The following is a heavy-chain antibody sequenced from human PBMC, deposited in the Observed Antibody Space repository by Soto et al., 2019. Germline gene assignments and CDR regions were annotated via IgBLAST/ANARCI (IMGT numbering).Heavy chain of an antibody. Sequence: GGSLRLSCAASGFTFSSYAMSWVRQAPGKGLEWVSAISGSGGSTYYADSVKGRFTISRDNSKNTLYLQMNSLRAEDTAVYYCAKGGRRSSGWYVGYYFDYWGQGTLVTVSS. D-gene: IGHD6-19*01. CDR2: ISGSGGST. V-gene: IGHV3-23*01. J-gene: IGHJ4*02. CDR1: GFTFSSYA. CDR3: AKGGRRSSGWYVGYYFDY.